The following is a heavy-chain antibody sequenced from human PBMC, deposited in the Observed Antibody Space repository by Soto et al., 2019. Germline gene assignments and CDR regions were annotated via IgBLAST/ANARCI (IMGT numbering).Heavy chain of an antibody. CDR2: ISSSSSYI. CDR1: GFTFSSYS. V-gene: IGHV3-21*01. J-gene: IGHJ6*02. CDR3: ARLRGSSWYANYYYGMDV. D-gene: IGHD6-13*01. Sequence: GGSLRLSCAASGFTFSSYSMNWVRQAPGKXLEWVSSISSSSSYIYYADSVKGRFTISRDNAKNSLYLQMNSLRAEDTAVYYCARLRGSSWYANYYYGMDVWGQGTTVTVSS.